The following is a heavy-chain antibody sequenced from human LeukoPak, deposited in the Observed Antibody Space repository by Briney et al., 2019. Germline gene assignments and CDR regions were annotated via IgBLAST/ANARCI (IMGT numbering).Heavy chain of an antibody. Sequence: SGPTLVNPTQTLTLTCTFSGFSFSTSGVGVGWIRQPPGKALEWLALIYWDDDKRYSPSLKSRLTITKDTSKNQVVLTMTNMDPVDTATYYCAHRASSGWYSPSRGYYFDYWGQGTLVTVSS. D-gene: IGHD6-19*01. J-gene: IGHJ4*02. V-gene: IGHV2-5*02. CDR3: AHRASSGWYSPSRGYYFDY. CDR2: IYWDDDK. CDR1: GFSFSTSGVG.